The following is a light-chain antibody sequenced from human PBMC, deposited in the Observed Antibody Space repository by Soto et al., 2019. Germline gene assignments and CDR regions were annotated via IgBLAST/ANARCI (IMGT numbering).Light chain of an antibody. V-gene: IGKV3-11*01. CDR1: QSVSSY. CDR2: DAS. J-gene: IGKJ1*01. Sequence: EIVLTQSPATLSLSPGERATLSCRASQSVSSYLAWYQQTPGQAPRLLIYDASIKATGIPARFSGSGSGTDFTLTISSLEPEDFAVYYCQQPWTFGQGTKVEIK. CDR3: QQPWT.